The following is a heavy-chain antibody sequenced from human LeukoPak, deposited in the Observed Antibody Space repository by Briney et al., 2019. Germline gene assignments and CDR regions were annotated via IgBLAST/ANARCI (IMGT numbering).Heavy chain of an antibody. V-gene: IGHV4-39*07. D-gene: IGHD5-12*01. Sequence: SETLSLTCTVSGDSISSSSYYWGWIRQPPGKGLEWIGSIYYSGGTYYTPSLKSRVTISVDTSKNQFSLKLSSVTAADTAVYYCARLRGYSGYANYWGQGTLVTVSS. CDR3: ARLRGYSGYANY. CDR1: GDSISSSSYY. CDR2: IYYSGGT. J-gene: IGHJ4*02.